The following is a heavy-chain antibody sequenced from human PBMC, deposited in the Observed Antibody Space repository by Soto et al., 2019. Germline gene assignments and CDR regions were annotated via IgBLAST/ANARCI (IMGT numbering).Heavy chain of an antibody. CDR1: GYTLTELS. Sequence: ASVKVSCKVSGYTLTELSMHWVRQAPGKGLEWMGGFDPEDGETIYAQKFHGRVTMTQDTSTDTAYMELSSLRSEDTAGYYCANELLGYCSGGSCYWFDPWGQGTLVTVSS. CDR3: ANELLGYCSGGSCYWFDP. D-gene: IGHD2-15*01. V-gene: IGHV1-24*01. J-gene: IGHJ5*02. CDR2: FDPEDGET.